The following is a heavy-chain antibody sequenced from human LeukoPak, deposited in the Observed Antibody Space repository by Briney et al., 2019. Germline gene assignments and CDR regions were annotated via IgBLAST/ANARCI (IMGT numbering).Heavy chain of an antibody. CDR1: GFTFSSYA. V-gene: IGHV3-23*01. Sequence: SGGSLRLSCAASGFTFSSYAMSWVRQAPGKGLEWVSAISGSGGSTYYADSVKGRFTISRDNSKNTLYLQMNSLRAEDTAVYYCASPPYYDFWSGAYDYWGQGTLVTVSS. CDR2: ISGSGGST. D-gene: IGHD3-3*01. J-gene: IGHJ4*02. CDR3: ASPPYYDFWSGAYDY.